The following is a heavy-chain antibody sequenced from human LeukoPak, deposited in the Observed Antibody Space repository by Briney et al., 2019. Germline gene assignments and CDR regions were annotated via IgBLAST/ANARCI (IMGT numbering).Heavy chain of an antibody. CDR2: INWDGGST. CDR1: GFTFDEYG. J-gene: IGHJ4*02. V-gene: IGHV3-20*04. CDR3: ARDSFSGSSLDY. D-gene: IGHD1-26*01. Sequence: PGGSLRLSCAASGFTFDEYGMSWVRQAPGKGLEWVSSINWDGGSTAYADSVQGRFTISRDNAKNSLHLQMKSLRAEDTALYYCARDSFSGSSLDYWGQGTLVTASS.